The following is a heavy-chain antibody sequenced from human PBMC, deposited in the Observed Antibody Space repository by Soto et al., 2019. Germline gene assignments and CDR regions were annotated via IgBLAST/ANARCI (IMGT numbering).Heavy chain of an antibody. D-gene: IGHD2-2*01. J-gene: IGHJ5*02. CDR3: AREWEGYCSSTSCLNVGGWFDP. V-gene: IGHV1-69*08. CDR1: GGTFSSYT. Sequence: QVQLVQSGAEVKKPGSSVKVSCKASGGTFSSYTISWVRQAPGQGLEWMGRIIPILGIANYAQKFQGRVTITGDKSTSTAYMELSSLRSEDTAVYYCAREWEGYCSSTSCLNVGGWFDPWGQGTLVTVSS. CDR2: IIPILGIA.